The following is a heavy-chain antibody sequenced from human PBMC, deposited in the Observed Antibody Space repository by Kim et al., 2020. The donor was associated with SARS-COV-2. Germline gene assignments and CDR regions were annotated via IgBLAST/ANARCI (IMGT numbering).Heavy chain of an antibody. CDR2: ISWDGGST. D-gene: IGHD2-2*01. Sequence: GGSLRLSCVASGFTFDDYTMHWVRQAPGKGLEWVSVISWDGGSTYYADSVKGRFAISRDNSKNSLFLQMSSLRTEDTALYYCAKDSRKYGSKGGFDYWGQGTLVTVSS. J-gene: IGHJ4*02. CDR1: GFTFDDYT. CDR3: AKDSRKYGSKGGFDY. V-gene: IGHV3-43*01.